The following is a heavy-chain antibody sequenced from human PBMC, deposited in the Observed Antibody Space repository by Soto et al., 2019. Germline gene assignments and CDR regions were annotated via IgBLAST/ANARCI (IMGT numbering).Heavy chain of an antibody. CDR1: GFTYNNYA. Sequence: EVQLLESGGGLVQPGGSLRLSCAASGFTYNNYAMSWVRQAPGKGLEWVSAISGSGDNTYYADSVKGRFTISRDNSKNTLYLQMNSLRAEHTAGYYCAKCRSASVAPNNYWGQGTLVTVSS. CDR3: AKCRSASVAPNNY. CDR2: ISGSGDNT. J-gene: IGHJ4*02. D-gene: IGHD5-12*01. V-gene: IGHV3-23*01.